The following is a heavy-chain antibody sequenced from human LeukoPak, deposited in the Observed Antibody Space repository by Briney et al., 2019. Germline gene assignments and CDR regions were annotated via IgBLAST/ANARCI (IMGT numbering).Heavy chain of an antibody. CDR3: ARAKQLFDY. D-gene: IGHD1-1*01. CDR1: GYTFIIYY. V-gene: IGHV1-46*01. CDR2: INPSGGST. J-gene: IGHJ4*02. Sequence: ASVKVSCKASGYTFIIYYIHWVRQAPGQGLEWMGIINPSGGSTSYAQKFQGRVTMTRGTSTSTVYMELSSLRSEDTAVYYCARAKQLFDYWGQGTLVTVSS.